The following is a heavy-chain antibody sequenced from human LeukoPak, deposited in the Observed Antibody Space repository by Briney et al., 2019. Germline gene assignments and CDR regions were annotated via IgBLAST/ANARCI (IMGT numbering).Heavy chain of an antibody. V-gene: IGHV3-23*01. CDR3: ARSPQYSSSWFRQDY. Sequence: GGTLRLSCAASGFTFSSYGMSWVRQAPGKGLEWVSAISGSGGSTYYADSVKGRFTISRDNSKNTLYLQMNSLRAEDTAVYYCARSPQYSSSWFRQDYWGQGTLVTVSS. CDR2: ISGSGGST. J-gene: IGHJ4*02. D-gene: IGHD6-13*01. CDR1: GFTFSSYG.